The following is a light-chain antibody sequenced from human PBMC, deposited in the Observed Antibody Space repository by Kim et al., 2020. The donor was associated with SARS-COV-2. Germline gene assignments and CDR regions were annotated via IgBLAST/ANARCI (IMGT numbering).Light chain of an antibody. CDR2: RAS. CDR3: QQCGNYPFT. V-gene: IGKV1-5*03. CDR1: QSISPW. Sequence: DIQMTQSPSTLSAVVGDRVTITCRASQSISPWVAWYQQKPGTAPKLLIYRASSLESGVPSRFSGSGSGTEFTLTISSLQPDDFATYYCQQCGNYPFTFGPGTKVDIK. J-gene: IGKJ3*01.